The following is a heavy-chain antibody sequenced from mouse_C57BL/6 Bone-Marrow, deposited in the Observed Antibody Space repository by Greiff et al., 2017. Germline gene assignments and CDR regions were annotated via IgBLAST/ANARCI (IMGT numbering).Heavy chain of an antibody. V-gene: IGHV1-82*01. CDR3: ASLELRAY. J-gene: IGHJ3*01. CDR1: GYAFSSSW. Sequence: QVQLQQSGPELVKPGASVKISCKASGYAFSSSWMNWVKQRPGKGLEWIGRIYPGDGDTTYNGKFKGKATLTADKSSSTAYMQLSSLTSEDSAVYFCASLELRAYWGQGTLVTVSA. D-gene: IGHD1-1*01. CDR2: IYPGDGDT.